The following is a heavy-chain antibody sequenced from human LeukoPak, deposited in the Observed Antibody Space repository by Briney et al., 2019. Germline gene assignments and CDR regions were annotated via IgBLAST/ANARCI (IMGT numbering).Heavy chain of an antibody. D-gene: IGHD3-22*01. Sequence: GGSLRLSCAASGFTFSSYAMHWVRQAPGKGLEWVAVISYDGSNKYYADSVKGRFTISRDNSKNTLYLQMNSLRAEDTAVYYCAKPEPLTYYYDSSGPPSDAFDIWGQGTMVTVSS. CDR2: ISYDGSNK. J-gene: IGHJ3*02. V-gene: IGHV3-30-3*02. CDR1: GFTFSSYA. CDR3: AKPEPLTYYYDSSGPPSDAFDI.